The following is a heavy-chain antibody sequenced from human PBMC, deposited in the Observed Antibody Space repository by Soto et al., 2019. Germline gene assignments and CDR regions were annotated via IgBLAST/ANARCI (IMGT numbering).Heavy chain of an antibody. CDR3: AREWLGYGDHVREGYLYFDL. V-gene: IGHV3-30-3*01. Sequence: QVQLVESGGGVVQPGRSLRLSCAASGFTFSSYAMHWVRQAPGKGLEWVAVISYDGSNKYYADSVKGRFTISRDNSKNKLDLQMNSLRAEDTAVYYCAREWLGYGDHVREGYLYFDLWGRGTLVTVSS. D-gene: IGHD4-17*01. CDR1: GFTFSSYA. CDR2: ISYDGSNK. J-gene: IGHJ2*01.